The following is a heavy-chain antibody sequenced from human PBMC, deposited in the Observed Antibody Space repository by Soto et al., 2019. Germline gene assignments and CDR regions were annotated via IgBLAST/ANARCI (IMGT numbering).Heavy chain of an antibody. CDR3: ARHGSY. CDR1: GVSISNTSYY. J-gene: IGHJ4*02. V-gene: IGHV4-39*01. CDR2: IYFSGST. Sequence: QLQLQESGPGLVKPSETLSLTCSVSGVSISNTSYYWGWIRQPPGKGLEWVGTIYFSGSTFYNPSLKSRVTISIDTSKNQFSLRLSSVTAADTAVYYCARHGSYWGQGTPVTVSS.